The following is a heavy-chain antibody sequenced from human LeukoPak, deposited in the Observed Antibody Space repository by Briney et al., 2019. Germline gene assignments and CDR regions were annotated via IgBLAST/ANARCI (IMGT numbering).Heavy chain of an antibody. D-gene: IGHD6-6*01. CDR2: INPSGGST. Sequence: ASVTVSCTASGYTFTSYFMHWVRQAPGQGLEWMGIINPSGGSTSYAQKFQGRVTMTRDTSTSTVYMEPSSLRSEDTAVYYCARTAGRTFDYWGQGTLVTVSS. J-gene: IGHJ4*02. V-gene: IGHV1-46*01. CDR1: GYTFTSYF. CDR3: ARTAGRTFDY.